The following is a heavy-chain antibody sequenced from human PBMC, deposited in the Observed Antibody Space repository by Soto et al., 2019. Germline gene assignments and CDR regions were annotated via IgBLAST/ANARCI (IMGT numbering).Heavy chain of an antibody. CDR1: GGSISSGGYY. Sequence: QVQLQESGPGLVKPSQTLSLTCTVSGGSISSGGYYWSWIRQHPGKGLEWIGYIYYSGSTYYNPSRKSRVTISVDTSKNQFSLKLSSVTAADTAVYYCARGTGVGAANWFDPWGQGTLVTVSS. V-gene: IGHV4-31*03. CDR3: ARGTGVGAANWFDP. D-gene: IGHD2-15*01. CDR2: IYYSGST. J-gene: IGHJ5*02.